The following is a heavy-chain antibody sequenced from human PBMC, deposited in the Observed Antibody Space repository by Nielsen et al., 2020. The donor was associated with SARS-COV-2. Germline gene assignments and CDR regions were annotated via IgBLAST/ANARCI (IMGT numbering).Heavy chain of an antibody. Sequence: SETLSLTCAVSGATISTSTYSWSWVRQPPGRGLEWMGYISHTGNTYYSPSLDSRATISVDRSKNQFSLELTSVTAADTAVYFCARTDILSGYDRWGQGALVTVSS. J-gene: IGHJ5*02. V-gene: IGHV4-30-2*01. D-gene: IGHD3-9*01. CDR3: ARTDILSGYDR. CDR1: GATISTSTYS. CDR2: ISHTGNT.